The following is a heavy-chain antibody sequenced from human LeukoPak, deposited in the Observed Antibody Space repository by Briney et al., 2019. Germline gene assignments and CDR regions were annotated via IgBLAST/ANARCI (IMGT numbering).Heavy chain of an antibody. Sequence: SETLSLTCTVSGGSISSYYWSWIRQPAGKGLEWIGRIYTSGGTNYNPSLKSRVTMSVDTSKNQFSLKLSSVTAADTAVYYCARGTYCSSTSCYRAFDYWGQGTLVTVSS. J-gene: IGHJ4*02. V-gene: IGHV4-4*07. CDR3: ARGTYCSSTSCYRAFDY. CDR1: GGSISSYY. D-gene: IGHD2-2*02. CDR2: IYTSGGT.